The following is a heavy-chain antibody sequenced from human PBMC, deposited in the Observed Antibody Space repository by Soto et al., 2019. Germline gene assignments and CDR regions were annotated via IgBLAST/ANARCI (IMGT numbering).Heavy chain of an antibody. CDR3: ARDLGGFPDY. CDR2: ISAYNGKR. J-gene: IGHJ4*02. D-gene: IGHD5-12*01. Sequence: QVQLVQSGAEVKKPGASVQVSCKASGYSFTSYGISWVRQAPGQGLEWMGWISAYNGKRKYAQKFQGRVTMTTDTSTSTAYMELRSLGADDTAVYYCARDLGGFPDYWGQGTLVTVSS. V-gene: IGHV1-18*01. CDR1: GYSFTSYG.